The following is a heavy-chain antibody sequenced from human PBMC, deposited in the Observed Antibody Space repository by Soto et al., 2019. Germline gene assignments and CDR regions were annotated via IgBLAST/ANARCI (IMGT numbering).Heavy chain of an antibody. V-gene: IGHV3-23*01. D-gene: IGHD6-19*01. CDR3: AKDAWLPRALHNWFDP. J-gene: IGHJ5*02. Sequence: VQLQESGPGLVKPSQTLSLTCTVSGGSISSGDYYWSWIRQPPGKGLEWVSAISGSGGSTYYADSVKGRFTISRDNSKNTLYLQMNSLRAEDTAVYYCAKDAWLPRALHNWFDPWGQGTLVTVSS. CDR2: ISGSGGST. CDR1: GGSISSGDYY.